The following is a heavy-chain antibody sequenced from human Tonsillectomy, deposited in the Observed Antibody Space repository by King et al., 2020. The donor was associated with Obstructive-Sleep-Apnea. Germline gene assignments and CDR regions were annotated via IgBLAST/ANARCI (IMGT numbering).Heavy chain of an antibody. CDR3: ARAFGGSATYYYNVDY. D-gene: IGHD3-10*01. V-gene: IGHV3-30*04. J-gene: IGHJ4*02. CDR2: ISHDGSDR. CDR1: GFTFSNFA. Sequence: VQLVESGGGVVQPGRSLRLSCAASGFTFSNFAMHWVRQAPGKGLEWVAIISHDGSDRYYVDSEKGRFTISRDNSKNTLFLEMTSLRADDTASYYCARAFGGSATYYYNVDYWGQGTLVTVSS.